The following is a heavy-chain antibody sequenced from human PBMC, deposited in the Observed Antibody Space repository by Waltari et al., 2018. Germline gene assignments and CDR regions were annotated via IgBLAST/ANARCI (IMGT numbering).Heavy chain of an antibody. J-gene: IGHJ4*02. D-gene: IGHD2-2*01. CDR3: AGDRAIGLFFDY. CDR1: GDSIRGNYW. V-gene: IGHV4-4*02. CDR2: VHHSVTT. Sequence: QVQLQESGQGLVKPSGTLSLTCAVSGDSIRGNYWWSWVRQAPEKGLEGIGQVHHSVTTHYKPSLQSRVAISVDKPKNQFSLNLNSVTAADTAIYYCAGDRAIGLFFDYWGRGTLVTVSS.